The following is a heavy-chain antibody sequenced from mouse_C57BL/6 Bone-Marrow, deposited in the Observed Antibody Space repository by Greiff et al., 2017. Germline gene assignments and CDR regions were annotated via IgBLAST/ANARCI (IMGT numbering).Heavy chain of an antibody. CDR3: DEKEENGSSYWYFDV. Sequence: VKLMESGAELVRPGASVTLSCKASGYTFTDYEMHWVKQTPVHGLEWIGAIDPETGGTAYTQKFQGKALLTADKSSSTAYLELRSLPSEDSTVYYSDEKEENGSSYWYFDVWGTGTTVTVAS. CDR2: IDPETGGT. CDR1: GYTFTDYE. V-gene: IGHV1-15*01. D-gene: IGHD1-1*01. J-gene: IGHJ1*03.